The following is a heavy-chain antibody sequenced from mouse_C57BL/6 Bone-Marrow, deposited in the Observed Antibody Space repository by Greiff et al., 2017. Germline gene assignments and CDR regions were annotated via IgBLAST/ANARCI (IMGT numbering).Heavy chain of an antibody. Sequence: EVQLVESGGGLVQPKGSLKLSCAASGFSFNTYAMNWVRQAPGKGLEWVARICSKSNNYATYYAVSVKDRFTISSDESDSMPYLQMNNLQTEDPAMDYCVRQYGSSYAMDYWGQGTSVTVSS. CDR1: GFSFNTYA. V-gene: IGHV10-1*01. D-gene: IGHD1-1*01. CDR2: ICSKSNNYAT. CDR3: VRQYGSSYAMDY. J-gene: IGHJ4*01.